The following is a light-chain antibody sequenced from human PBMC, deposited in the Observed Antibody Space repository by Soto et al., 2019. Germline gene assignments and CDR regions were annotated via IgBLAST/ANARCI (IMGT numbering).Light chain of an antibody. V-gene: IGKV1-39*01. Sequence: DIRMTQSPSSLSASVGDRVTITCRAGQTISTYLNWYQHKPGKAPKLLIYAASSLQSGVPSRFSGSGSGTDFTLTINSLQPADVAPYCCQQSYSTPRTFGHGKKLEIK. CDR2: AAS. J-gene: IGKJ2*01. CDR1: QTISTY. CDR3: QQSYSTPRT.